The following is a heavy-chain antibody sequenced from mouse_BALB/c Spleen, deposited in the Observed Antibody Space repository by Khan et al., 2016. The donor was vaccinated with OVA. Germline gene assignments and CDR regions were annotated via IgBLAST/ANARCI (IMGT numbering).Heavy chain of an antibody. CDR1: DFTIKDTY. CDR3: ASYGGVYYAMDY. V-gene: IGHV14-3*02. J-gene: IGHJ4*01. CDR2: IDPANGNT. D-gene: IGHD1-1*02. Sequence: EVQLQESGAELVKPGASVKMSCTASDFTIKDTYMHWVKQRPEQGLEWIGRIDPANGNTQYDPKFQGKATITADTSSNTAYLQLSSLTSEDTAVYYCASYGGVYYAMDYWGQGTSVTVSS.